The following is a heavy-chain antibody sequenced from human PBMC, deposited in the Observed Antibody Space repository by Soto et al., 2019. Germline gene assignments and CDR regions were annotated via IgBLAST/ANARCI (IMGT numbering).Heavy chain of an antibody. V-gene: IGHV1-2*02. CDR2: INPASGGT. D-gene: IGHD3-22*01. J-gene: IGHJ4*02. CDR3: ARGGSSGSYYE. CDR1: GYTFIDYY. Sequence: QVQLVQSGAEVKKPGASVKVSCKTSGYTFIDYYMHWVRQAPGQGLEWMGWINPASGGTKYAQKFQGRVTMTRDTSIRIVYIELSRLRSDDTAVFYCARGGSSGSYYEWGQGPMVTVSS.